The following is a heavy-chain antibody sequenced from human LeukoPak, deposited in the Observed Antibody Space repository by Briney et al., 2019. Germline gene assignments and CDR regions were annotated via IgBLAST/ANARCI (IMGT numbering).Heavy chain of an antibody. V-gene: IGHV4-4*07. Sequence: SETLSLTCTVSGGSISSYYWSWIRQPAGKGLEWIGRIYTSGSTNYNPSLKSRVTMSVDTSKNQFSLKLSSVTAADTAVYYCAREVRRTWSVRSYMDVWGKGTTVTVSS. D-gene: IGHD4-17*01. CDR1: GGSISSYY. J-gene: IGHJ6*03. CDR3: AREVRRTWSVRSYMDV. CDR2: IYTSGST.